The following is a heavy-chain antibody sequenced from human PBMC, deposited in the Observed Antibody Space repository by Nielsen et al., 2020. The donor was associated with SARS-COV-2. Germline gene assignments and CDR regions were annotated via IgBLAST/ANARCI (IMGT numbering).Heavy chain of an antibody. CDR3: ARDSGDTAMNYYYYYGMDV. V-gene: IGHV3-23*01. J-gene: IGHJ6*02. Sequence: GESLKISCAASGFTVSSNYMNWVRQAPGKGLEWVSAISGSGRTPYYADSVKGRFTISRDNSKNTLYLQMNSLRAEDTAVYYCARDSGDTAMNYYYYYGMDVWGQGTTVTVSS. CDR2: ISGSGRTP. D-gene: IGHD5-18*01. CDR1: GFTVSSNY.